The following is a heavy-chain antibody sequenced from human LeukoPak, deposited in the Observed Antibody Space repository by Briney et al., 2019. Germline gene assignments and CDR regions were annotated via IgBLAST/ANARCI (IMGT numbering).Heavy chain of an antibody. J-gene: IGHJ3*02. CDR3: ARDLLSSGWYVGAFDI. D-gene: IGHD6-19*01. Sequence: SQTLSLTCALSGDSVSSNSAAWHYIRQSPSRGLEWLGRTYYRSKWYNDYAVSVKSRITINPDTSKNQFSLQLNSVTPEDTAVYYCARDLLSSGWYVGAFDIWGQGTMVTVSS. V-gene: IGHV6-1*01. CDR1: GDSVSSNSAA. CDR2: TYYRSKWYN.